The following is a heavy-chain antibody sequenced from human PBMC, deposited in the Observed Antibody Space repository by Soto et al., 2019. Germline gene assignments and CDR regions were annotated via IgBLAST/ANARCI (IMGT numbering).Heavy chain of an antibody. CDR2: VTVTGGST. J-gene: IGHJ5*02. CDR1: AISFHTYG. V-gene: IGHV3-23*01. Sequence: LRLSCAASAISFHTYGVTWVRQAPGKGLEWVSTVTVTGGSTYYADSVKGRFTISRDRSNYTVSLLLNSLRVEDTAIYYCARQKSPEGWFDPWGQGTLVTVSS. CDR3: ARQKSPEGWFDP.